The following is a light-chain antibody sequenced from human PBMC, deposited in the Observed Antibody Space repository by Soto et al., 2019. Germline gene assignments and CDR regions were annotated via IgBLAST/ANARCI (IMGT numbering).Light chain of an antibody. CDR2: WAS. CDR3: QQYYDTPRT. V-gene: IGKV4-1*01. J-gene: IGKJ1*01. Sequence: IVMTQSPDSLAVSMGERATINCKSSQSVLYSSDNKNYLGGYQQKPGQPPRLLIYWASTRESGVPDRFSGSGAVTDFTLPNSRLQADDEAVYYCQQYYDTPRTFGQGTKVQIK. CDR1: QSVLYSSDNKNY.